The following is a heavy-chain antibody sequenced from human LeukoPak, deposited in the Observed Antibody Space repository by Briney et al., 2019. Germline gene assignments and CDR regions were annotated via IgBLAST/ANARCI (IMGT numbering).Heavy chain of an antibody. CDR3: ARGGIFWVHAFAD. CDR1: GEPYNEFY. V-gene: IGHV4-34*01. J-gene: IGHJ4*02. Sequence: SETLSLTCAVSGEPYNEFYWHWIRQSPGQALEWIGQINQSGSTTYNPSIKSRVTMSIDTAKNQFYLNLTSVTAADTAVYYCARGGIFWVHAFADWGQGTLVTVSS. D-gene: IGHD3-3*01. CDR2: INQSGST.